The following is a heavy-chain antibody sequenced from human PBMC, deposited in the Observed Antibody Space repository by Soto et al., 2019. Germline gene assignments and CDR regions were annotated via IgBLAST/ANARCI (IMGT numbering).Heavy chain of an antibody. CDR3: ATNGSSGYYRNY. V-gene: IGHV3-74*01. CDR1: GFTFSSYW. D-gene: IGHD3-22*01. J-gene: IGHJ4*02. Sequence: EAQLVQSGGGLVQPGGSLRLSCVASGFTFSSYWMHWVRQTPGKGLMWVSRTSSDGTTPNYADSVKGRFTVSRDNAKNSLYLQMNSLRDEDTAVYYCATNGSSGYYRNYWGQGALVTVSS. CDR2: TSSDGTTP.